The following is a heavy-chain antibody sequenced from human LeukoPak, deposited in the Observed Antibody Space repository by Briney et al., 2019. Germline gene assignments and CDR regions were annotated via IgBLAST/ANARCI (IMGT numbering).Heavy chain of an antibody. CDR2: IRYDGSNK. V-gene: IGHV3-30*02. J-gene: IGHJ4*02. CDR1: GFTFSSYG. Sequence: GGSLRLSCAASGFTFSSYGMHWVRQAPGKGLEWVAFIRYDGSNKYYADSVKGRFTISRDNSKNTLYLQMNSLRAEDTAVYYCAKAKARDSSGYMSFDYWGQGTLVTVSS. CDR3: AKAKARDSSGYMSFDY. D-gene: IGHD3-22*01.